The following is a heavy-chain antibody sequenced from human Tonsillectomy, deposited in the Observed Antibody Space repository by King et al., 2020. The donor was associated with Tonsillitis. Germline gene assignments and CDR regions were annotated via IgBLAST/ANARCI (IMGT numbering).Heavy chain of an antibody. CDR1: GFTFSMYW. CDR3: ARHRRPNSGWSGMDV. V-gene: IGHV3-7*01. D-gene: IGHD6-19*01. CDR2: IKQLEQDGNDK. Sequence: VQLVESGGGLVQPGGSLRLSCAASGFTFSMYWMSWVRQAPGKGLEWVANIKQLEQDGNDKYYVDSVRGRYTISRDNAKISVYLQMNSLRVEDTAVYYCARHRRPNSGWSGMDVWGQGTTVTVSS. J-gene: IGHJ6*02.